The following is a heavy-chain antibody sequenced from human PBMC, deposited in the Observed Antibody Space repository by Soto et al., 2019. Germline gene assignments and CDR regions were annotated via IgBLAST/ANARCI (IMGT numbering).Heavy chain of an antibody. D-gene: IGHD3-22*01. CDR1: GFTFTNYD. Sequence: GGSLRLSCAASGFTFTNYDMNWVRQAPGKGLEWVSSISSSSSYIYYADSVKGRFTISRDNAKNSLYLQMNSLRAEDTAVYYCARDQYYYDSSGSTTKNIDYWGQGTLVTVSS. J-gene: IGHJ4*02. V-gene: IGHV3-21*01. CDR2: ISSSSSYI. CDR3: ARDQYYYDSSGSTTKNIDY.